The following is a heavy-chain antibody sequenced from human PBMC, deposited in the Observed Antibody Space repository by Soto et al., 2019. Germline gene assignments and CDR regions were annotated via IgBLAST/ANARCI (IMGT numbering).Heavy chain of an antibody. Sequence: GGSLRISCAASGFTFTNYFMTWVRQAPGKGLEWVSAISSSGGSTYYADSVRGRFTISRDNSKNTLYLQMNSLRAEDTAVYYCANQPWIAARLHFMDVWGKGTTVTVSS. CDR2: ISSSGGST. V-gene: IGHV3-23*01. CDR3: ANQPWIAARLHFMDV. CDR1: GFTFTNYF. J-gene: IGHJ6*03. D-gene: IGHD6-6*01.